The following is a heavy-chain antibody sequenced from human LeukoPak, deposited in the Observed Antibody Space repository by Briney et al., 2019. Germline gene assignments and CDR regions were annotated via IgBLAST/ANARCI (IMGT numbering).Heavy chain of an antibody. CDR3: ARRPPYYGSGTSNWFDP. CDR2: INPSNGVT. Sequence: ASVKVSCKASGYAFLGYYIHWVRRAPGQGLEWMGWINPSNGVTKYAQKFQGRVTLTRDTSTSTAYVGLTSLTSDDTAVYYCARRPPYYGSGTSNWFDPWGQGTLVTVSS. D-gene: IGHD3-10*01. CDR1: GYAFLGYY. J-gene: IGHJ5*02. V-gene: IGHV1-2*02.